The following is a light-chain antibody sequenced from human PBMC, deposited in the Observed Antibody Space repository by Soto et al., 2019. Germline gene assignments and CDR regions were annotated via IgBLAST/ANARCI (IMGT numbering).Light chain of an antibody. CDR1: QSLSKTY. CDR3: QQYVSPPWT. V-gene: IGKV3-20*01. CDR2: GAS. J-gene: IGKJ1*01. Sequence: EIVLTQSPGTLSLSPGERATLSCRASQSLSKTYLAWYQKKPGQAPRLLIDGASSRATGTPDRFSGSGFGTDFTLTISRLEPEDFAVYYCQQYVSPPWTFGQGTKV.